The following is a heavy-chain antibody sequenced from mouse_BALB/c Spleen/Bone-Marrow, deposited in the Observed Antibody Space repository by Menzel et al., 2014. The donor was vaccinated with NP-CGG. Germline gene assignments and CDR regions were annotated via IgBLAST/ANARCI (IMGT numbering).Heavy chain of an antibody. Sequence: EVKLMESGGGLVQPGESLKLSCESNEYEFPSHDMSWVRKTPGKRLELVAAINSDGGSTYYPDTMERRFIISRDNTKKTLYLQMSRLRSEDTALYYCARHGNYFYYAMDYWGQGTSVTVSS. CDR3: ARHGNYFYYAMDY. CDR2: INSDGGST. CDR1: EYEFPSHD. J-gene: IGHJ4*01. V-gene: IGHV5-2*01. D-gene: IGHD2-1*01.